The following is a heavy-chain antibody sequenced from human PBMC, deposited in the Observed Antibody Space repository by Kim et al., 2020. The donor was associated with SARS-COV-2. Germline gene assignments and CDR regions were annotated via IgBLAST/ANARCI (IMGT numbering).Heavy chain of an antibody. J-gene: IGHJ3*02. CDR1: GFTFSSYA. D-gene: IGHD5-18*01. CDR3: ARDGDGYSVAYDAFDI. Sequence: GGSLRLSCAASGFTFSSYAMHWVRQAPGKGLEWVAVISYDGSNKYYADSVKGRFTISRDNSKNTLYLQMNSLRAEDTAVYYCARDGDGYSVAYDAFDIWGQGTMVTVSS. V-gene: IGHV3-30*04. CDR2: ISYDGSNK.